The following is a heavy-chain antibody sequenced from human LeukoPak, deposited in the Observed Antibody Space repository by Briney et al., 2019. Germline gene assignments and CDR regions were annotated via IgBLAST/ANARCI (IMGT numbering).Heavy chain of an antibody. CDR2: IYYSGNT. Sequence: SETLSLTCTVSGGSIGSSSYYWGWIRQPPGEGLEWIGSIYYSGNTYYNPSLKSRVTISVDTSKNQFSLKLSSVTAADTAMYYCARYWGPYDNSGAYFDYWGQGTLVTVSS. CDR3: ARYWGPYDNSGAYFDY. CDR1: GGSIGSSSYY. V-gene: IGHV4-39*01. D-gene: IGHD3-22*01. J-gene: IGHJ4*02.